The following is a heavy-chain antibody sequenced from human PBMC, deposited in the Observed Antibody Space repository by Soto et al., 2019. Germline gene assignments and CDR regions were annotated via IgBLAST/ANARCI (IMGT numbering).Heavy chain of an antibody. Sequence: PGESLKISCKGSGYSFTSYWIGWVRQMPGKGLEWMGIIYPGDSDTRYSPSFQGQVTISADKSISTAYLQWSSLKASDTAMYYCARRREYSNSSGYYYGMDVWGQGTTVTVSS. CDR2: IYPGDSDT. V-gene: IGHV5-51*01. D-gene: IGHD6-6*01. CDR1: GYSFTSYW. CDR3: ARRREYSNSSGYYYGMDV. J-gene: IGHJ6*02.